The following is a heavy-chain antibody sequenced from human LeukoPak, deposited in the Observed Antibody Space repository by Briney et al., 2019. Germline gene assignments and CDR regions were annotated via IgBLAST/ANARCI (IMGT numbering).Heavy chain of an antibody. CDR3: ARELSTGS. CDR1: GFTFSRYW. J-gene: IGHJ5*02. CDR2: LNGDGSIT. V-gene: IGHV3-74*01. D-gene: IGHD2-15*01. Sequence: GGSLRLSCVASGFTFSRYWMHWVRQAPGKELVWVSRLNGDGSITNYADSVKGRFTISRDNAKNTLYLQMNSLRAEDTAVYYCARELSTGSWGQGTLVTVSS.